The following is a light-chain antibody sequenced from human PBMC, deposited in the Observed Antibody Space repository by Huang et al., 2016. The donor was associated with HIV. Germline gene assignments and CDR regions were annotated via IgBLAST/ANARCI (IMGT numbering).Light chain of an antibody. CDR3: HQYNNWLLS. V-gene: IGKV3-15*01. CDR2: GAS. CDR1: RSVSTN. Sequence: EIVMTQSPATLSVSPGQRVTLSCRANRSVSTNLAWYQQRHGQAPRPLIYGASTRATGVPSRFSGSGSGTEFSLTISSLQSEDFALYYCHQYNNWLLSFGGGTRV. J-gene: IGKJ4*01.